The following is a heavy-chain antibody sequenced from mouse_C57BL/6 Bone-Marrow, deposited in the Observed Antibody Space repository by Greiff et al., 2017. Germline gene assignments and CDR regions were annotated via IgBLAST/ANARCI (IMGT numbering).Heavy chain of an antibody. CDR1: GFTFSDYG. J-gene: IGHJ4*01. D-gene: IGHD1-1*01. Sequence: EVHLVESGGGLVQPGGSLKLSCAASGFTFSDYGMAWVRQAPRKGPEWVAFISNLAYSIYYADTVTGRFTISRENAKNTLYLEMISLRSEDTAMYYCARLPYYYGSSYVAMDYWGQGTSVTVSS. V-gene: IGHV5-15*01. CDR3: ARLPYYYGSSYVAMDY. CDR2: ISNLAYSI.